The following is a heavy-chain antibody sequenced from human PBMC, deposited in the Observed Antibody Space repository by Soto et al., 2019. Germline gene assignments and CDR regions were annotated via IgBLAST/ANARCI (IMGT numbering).Heavy chain of an antibody. CDR1: GFTFSLYE. J-gene: IGHJ3*02. V-gene: IGHV3-48*03. CDR3: AREVDPDAFDI. Sequence: GALRLSCAASGFTFSLYEMNWVRQAPGKGLEWVSYISSAGGTMYYADSVRGRFTMSRDNAKSSLYLQMNSLRAEDTAVYYCAREVDPDAFDIWGQGTMVTVSS. CDR2: ISSAGGTM.